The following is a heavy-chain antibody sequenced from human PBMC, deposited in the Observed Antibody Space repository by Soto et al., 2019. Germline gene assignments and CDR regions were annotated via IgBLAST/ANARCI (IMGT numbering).Heavy chain of an antibody. J-gene: IGHJ3*01. CDR3: TKRRSARPGFDAFDL. CDR1: VFTFDAYS. V-gene: IGHV3-9*01. Sequence: GGSLGLSCAASVFTFDAYSLHWVRQLPGKGLEWVAGISGDSGSSGYADSVRGRFTVSRDNAKNSLFLQMSSLSPEDTALYYCTKRRSARPGFDAFDLWGQGTMVTVSS. CDR2: ISGDSGSS.